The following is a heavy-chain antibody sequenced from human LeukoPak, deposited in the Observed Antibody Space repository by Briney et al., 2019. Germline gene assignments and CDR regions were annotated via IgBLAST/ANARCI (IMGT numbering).Heavy chain of an antibody. Sequence: SVKVSCKASGFTFTSSAMQWVRQARGQRLEWIGWIVVGSGNTNYAQKFQERVTITRDMSTSTAYMELSSLRSEDTAVYYCARATLTTLHYYMDVWGKGTTVTVSS. D-gene: IGHD4-17*01. J-gene: IGHJ6*03. CDR3: ARATLTTLHYYMDV. CDR2: IVVGSGNT. V-gene: IGHV1-58*02. CDR1: GFTFTSSA.